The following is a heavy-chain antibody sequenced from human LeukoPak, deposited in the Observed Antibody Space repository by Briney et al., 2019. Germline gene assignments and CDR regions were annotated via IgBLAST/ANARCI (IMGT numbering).Heavy chain of an antibody. V-gene: IGHV3-23*01. CDR3: AKDRRGDFWGFDY. CDR1: GFAFGSEA. CDR2: ISPGGGTT. J-gene: IGHJ4*02. Sequence: PGGSLRLSCAVSGFAFGSEAMSWVRQSPARGLEWVASISPGGGTTYYADYEKGRFIISRDNSNNTLYLQMNSLRAEDTAVYYCAKDRRGDFWGFDYWGQGTLVTVSS. D-gene: IGHD3-3*01.